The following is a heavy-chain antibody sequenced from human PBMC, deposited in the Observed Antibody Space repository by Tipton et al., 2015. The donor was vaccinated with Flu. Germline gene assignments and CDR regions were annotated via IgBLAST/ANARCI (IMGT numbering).Heavy chain of an antibody. CDR3: ARVGSGSYFHYYYGMDA. V-gene: IGHV4-39*07. J-gene: IGHJ6*02. CDR1: GGSISSSSYY. Sequence: TLSLTCTVSGGSISSSSYYWGWIRQPPGKGLEWIGSIYYSGSTYYNPSLKSRVTISVDTSKNQFSLKLSSVTAADTAVYYCARVGSGSYFHYYYGMDAWGQGTTVTVSS. CDR2: IYYSGST. D-gene: IGHD1-26*01.